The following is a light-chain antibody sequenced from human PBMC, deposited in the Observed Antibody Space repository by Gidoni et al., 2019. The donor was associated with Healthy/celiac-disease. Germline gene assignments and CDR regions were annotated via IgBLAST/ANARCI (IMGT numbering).Light chain of an antibody. Sequence: DIQMTQSPSSLSASVGDRVTITCQASQDISNYVKWYQQKPGKAPKLLIYDASNLETGGPSMFSGSGSGTDFTFTISSLQPEDIATYYCQQYDNLLYTFXXXTKLEIK. J-gene: IGKJ2*01. CDR3: QQYDNLLYT. V-gene: IGKV1-33*01. CDR1: QDISNY. CDR2: DAS.